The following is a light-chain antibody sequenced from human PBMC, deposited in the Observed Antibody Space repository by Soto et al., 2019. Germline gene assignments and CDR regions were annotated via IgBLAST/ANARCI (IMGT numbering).Light chain of an antibody. Sequence: QLVLTQPPSASGTPGQRVTISCSGSSSNIGSNYVYWYQQLPGTAPKLLIYRNNQRPSGVPDRFSGSKSGTSATLGITGLQTGDEADYYCGTWDSSLSAVVFGGGTKLTVL. CDR1: SSNIGSNY. J-gene: IGLJ2*01. CDR2: RNN. V-gene: IGLV1-47*01. CDR3: GTWDSSLSAVV.